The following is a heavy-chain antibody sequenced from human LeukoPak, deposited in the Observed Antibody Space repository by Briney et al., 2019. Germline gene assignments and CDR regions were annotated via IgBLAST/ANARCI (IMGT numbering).Heavy chain of an antibody. D-gene: IGHD5-18*01. V-gene: IGHV3-33*01. CDR1: GFTLSGYG. Sequence: GRSLRLSCVASGFTLSGYGMHWVRQAPGKGLEWVAPIWSDGSNENYIDSVKGRFTISRDNAKNTQYLQMNSLRAEDTAVYYCASSYTAMALDYWGQGTLVTVSS. CDR3: ASSYTAMALDY. J-gene: IGHJ4*02. CDR2: IWSDGSNE.